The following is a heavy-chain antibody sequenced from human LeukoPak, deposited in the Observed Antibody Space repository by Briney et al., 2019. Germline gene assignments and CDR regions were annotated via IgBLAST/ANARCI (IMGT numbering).Heavy chain of an antibody. D-gene: IGHD1-1*01. CDR1: GFTFSNYA. Sequence: GGSLRLSCAASGFTFSNYAMSWVRQAPGKGLEWVSGTSGSGGSTYYADSVKGRFTISRDNSKNTVYLQMKSLRAEDTAVYYCARGGLERPGYWGQGTLVTVSS. J-gene: IGHJ4*02. CDR3: ARGGLERPGY. CDR2: TSGSGGST. V-gene: IGHV3-23*01.